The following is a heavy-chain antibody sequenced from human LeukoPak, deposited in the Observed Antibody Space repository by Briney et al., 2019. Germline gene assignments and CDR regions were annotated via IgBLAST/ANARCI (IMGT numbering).Heavy chain of an antibody. J-gene: IGHJ4*02. D-gene: IGHD3-22*01. V-gene: IGHV1-69*13. CDR2: IIPIFGTA. Sequence: SVKVSCKASGGTFSSYAISWVRQAPGQGLEWMGGIIPIFGTANYAQKFQGRVTITADESTSTAYMELSSLRSEDTAVYYCASGKAYYYDSSGYSSDYWGQGTLVTVSS. CDR3: ASGKAYYYDSSGYSSDY. CDR1: GGTFSSYA.